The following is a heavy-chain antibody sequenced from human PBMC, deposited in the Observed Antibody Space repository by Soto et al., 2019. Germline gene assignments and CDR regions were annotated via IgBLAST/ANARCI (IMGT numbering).Heavy chain of an antibody. CDR1: GFTFNNYA. D-gene: IGHD3-16*01. Sequence: PGGSLRLSCVASGFTFNNYAMSWVRQAPGKGPEWVSAIIYIDGHTFYAGSVRGRFTVSRDDSKNTLYLQMNSLRVEDSAIYYCAKSLFTLGGVPGQPPFFDLGGKGPLVTFPS. V-gene: IGHV3-23*01. J-gene: IGHJ4*02. CDR2: IIYIDGHT. CDR3: AKSLFTLGGVPGQPPFFDL.